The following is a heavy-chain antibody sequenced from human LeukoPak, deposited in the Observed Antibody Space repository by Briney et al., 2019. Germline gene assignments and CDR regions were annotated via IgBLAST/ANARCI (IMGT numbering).Heavy chain of an antibody. CDR1: GYTLTELS. D-gene: IGHD2-2*01. Sequence: ASVKVSCKVSGYTLTELSMHWVRQAPGKGLEWMGGFDPEDGETIYAQKFQGRVTMTEDTSTDTAYMELSSLRSEDTAVYYRATAGPYCSSTSCYERYYYYGMDVWGQGTTVTVSS. CDR3: ATAGPYCSSTSCYERYYYYGMDV. CDR2: FDPEDGET. J-gene: IGHJ6*02. V-gene: IGHV1-24*01.